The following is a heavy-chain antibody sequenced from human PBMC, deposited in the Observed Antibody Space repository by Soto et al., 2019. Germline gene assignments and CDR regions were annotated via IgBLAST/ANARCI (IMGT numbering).Heavy chain of an antibody. CDR1: GDSVSNNGAT. J-gene: IGHJ4*02. Sequence: PSQTLSLTCAISGDSVSNNGATWNWIRQSPSGGLEWLGRTYYRSKWISDYAMSVKSRISINPDTSKNQISLQLKSVTPEDTAVHYCARDPPDFYSGFDFWGQGTLVTVSS. CDR3: ARDPPDFYSGFDF. V-gene: IGHV6-1*01. D-gene: IGHD4-4*01. CDR2: TYYRSKWIS.